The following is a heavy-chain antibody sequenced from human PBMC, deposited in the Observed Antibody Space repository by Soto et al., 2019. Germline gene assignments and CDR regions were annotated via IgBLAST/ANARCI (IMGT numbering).Heavy chain of an antibody. CDR2: IYDSGSA. Sequence: ETLSLTCAVSGGSLSSYYLSWVRQPPGKGREWIGYIYDSGSAVYNPSLKSRVSISVDTSTNQFSLKLSSVTAADTAVYYCAKVNRNIVVVVAATFDYWGQGTLVTVSS. J-gene: IGHJ4*02. CDR3: AKVNRNIVVVVAATFDY. CDR1: GGSLSSYY. V-gene: IGHV4-59*01. D-gene: IGHD2-15*01.